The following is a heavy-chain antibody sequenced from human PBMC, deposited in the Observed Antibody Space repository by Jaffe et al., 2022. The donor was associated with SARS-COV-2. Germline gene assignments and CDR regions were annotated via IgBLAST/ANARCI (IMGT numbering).Heavy chain of an antibody. V-gene: IGHV3-23*01. CDR1: GFIFSNYA. CDR2: LTSSGGST. D-gene: IGHD1-1*01. Sequence: HLSESGGGLVHPGGSLRLSCAASGFIFSNYAMNWVRRAPGRGLEWVSSLTSSGGSTDYAGSVKGRFIISRDNSKNVLYLQMNSLTAEDTALYYCAKDYSWTPRGTMDVWGQGTTVTVSS. CDR3: AKDYSWTPRGTMDV. J-gene: IGHJ6*02.